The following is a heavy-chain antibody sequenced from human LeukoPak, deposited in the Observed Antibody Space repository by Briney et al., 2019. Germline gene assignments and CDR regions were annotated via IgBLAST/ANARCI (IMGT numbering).Heavy chain of an antibody. CDR2: ISYDGSNK. CDR3: AKDRKIRVVPAAMLHYYYYYMDV. J-gene: IGHJ6*03. Sequence: GGSLRLSCAASGFTFSSYAMHWVRQASGKGLEWVAVISYDGSNKYYADSVKGRFTTSRDNSKNTLYLQMNSLRAEDTAVYYCAKDRKIRVVPAAMLHYYYYYMDVWGKGTTVTISS. CDR1: GFTFSSYA. V-gene: IGHV3-30*04. D-gene: IGHD2-2*01.